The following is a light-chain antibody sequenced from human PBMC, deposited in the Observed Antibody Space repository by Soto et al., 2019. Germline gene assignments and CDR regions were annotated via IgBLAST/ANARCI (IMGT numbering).Light chain of an antibody. Sequence: EILITQSPAALAVSPVEGPARSCTASQIVISSSLAWYQQKPGQSPRLLISYASTRSTGIPDRFSGRGSGTDFSLPISKLEPEDFAVYYCQQYGSSPLTFGGGTKVDIK. V-gene: IGKV3-20*01. CDR1: QIVISSS. CDR3: QQYGSSPLT. J-gene: IGKJ4*01. CDR2: YAS.